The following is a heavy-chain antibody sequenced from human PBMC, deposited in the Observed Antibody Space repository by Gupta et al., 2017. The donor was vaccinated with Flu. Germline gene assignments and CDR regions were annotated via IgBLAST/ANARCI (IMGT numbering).Heavy chain of an antibody. CDR2: TDYRSKWYN. V-gene: IGHV6-1*01. Sequence: QVQLPQSGPGLVKPPQTLSLPCSLSWACVSSNSAAWHWIRQSPSRGLEWLGRTDYRSKWYNDYAVSVKRRRTINPDTSKKQVARQLNSVTTEETAVYDCARDQFDTARGTFFGKFDYGGQGTMVTVCS. CDR3: ARDQFDTARGTFFGKFDY. CDR1: WACVSSNSAA. J-gene: IGHJ4*02. D-gene: IGHD5-18*01.